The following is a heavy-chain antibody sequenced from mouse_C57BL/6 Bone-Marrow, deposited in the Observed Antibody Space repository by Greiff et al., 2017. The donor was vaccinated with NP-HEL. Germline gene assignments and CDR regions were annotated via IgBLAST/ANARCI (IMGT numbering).Heavy chain of an antibody. Sequence: QVQLKQSGAELARPGASVKLSCKASGYTFTSYGISWVKQRTGQGLEWIGEIYPRSGNTYYNEKFKGKATLTADKSSSTAYMELRSLTSEDSAVYFCARWQYYGSSYDYFDYWGQGTTLTVSS. J-gene: IGHJ2*01. D-gene: IGHD1-1*01. CDR2: IYPRSGNT. CDR1: GYTFTSYG. V-gene: IGHV1-81*01. CDR3: ARWQYYGSSYDYFDY.